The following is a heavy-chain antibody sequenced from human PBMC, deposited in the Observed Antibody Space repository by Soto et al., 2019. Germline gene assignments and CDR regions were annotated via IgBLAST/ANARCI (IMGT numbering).Heavy chain of an antibody. CDR3: ARASYGMDV. CDR1: GGSVSSGSYY. J-gene: IGHJ6*02. Sequence: QVQLQESGPGLVKPSETLSLTCSVSGGSVSSGSYYWSWIRQATGKGLELIVYLYYSGSTNYNPAPKSRVTTSVETSKNQSSLKVRSVAGADTAVYYCARASYGMDVWGQGTTVTVSS. CDR2: LYYSGST. V-gene: IGHV4-61*01.